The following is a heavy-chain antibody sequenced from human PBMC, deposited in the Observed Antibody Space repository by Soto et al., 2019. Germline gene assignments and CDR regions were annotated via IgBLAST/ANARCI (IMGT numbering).Heavy chain of an antibody. CDR1: GGTFSSYA. J-gene: IGHJ3*02. CDR2: IIPIFGTA. V-gene: IGHV1-69*06. Sequence: SVKVSCKASGGTFSSYAISWVRQAPGQGLEGMGGIIPIFGTANYAQKFQGRVTITADKSTSTAYMELSSLRSEDTAVYYCARIREDQQGNNAFDIWGQGTMVPVS. D-gene: IGHD1-26*01. CDR3: ARIREDQQGNNAFDI.